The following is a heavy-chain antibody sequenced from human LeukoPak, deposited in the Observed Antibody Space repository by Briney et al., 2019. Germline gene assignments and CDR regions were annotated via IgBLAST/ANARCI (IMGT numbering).Heavy chain of an antibody. D-gene: IGHD3-10*01. CDR2: ISYDGSNK. CDR1: GFTFSSYG. J-gene: IGHJ4*02. Sequence: GGSLRLSCAASGFTFSSYGMHWVRQAPGKGLEWVAVISYDGSNKYYADSVKGRFTISRDNSKNTLYLQMNSLRAEDTAVYYCAKDPWRHGEDYWGQGTLVTVSS. CDR3: AKDPWRHGEDY. V-gene: IGHV3-30*18.